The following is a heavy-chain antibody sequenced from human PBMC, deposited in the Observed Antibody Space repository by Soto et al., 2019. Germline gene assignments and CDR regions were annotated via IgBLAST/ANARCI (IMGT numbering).Heavy chain of an antibody. CDR3: ARSEEDSDYYYYGMDV. CDR2: TYYRSRWYS. D-gene: IGHD2-15*01. Sequence: PSQTLSLTCVGSGDTVSINSVAWNLVRQSPSRGLEWLGRTYYRSRWYSDYAVSVRSRIDINADTSKNQVSLQLNSVTPEDTAVYYCARSEEDSDYYYYGMDVWGQGTTVTVSS. J-gene: IGHJ6*02. V-gene: IGHV6-1*01. CDR1: GDTVSINSVA.